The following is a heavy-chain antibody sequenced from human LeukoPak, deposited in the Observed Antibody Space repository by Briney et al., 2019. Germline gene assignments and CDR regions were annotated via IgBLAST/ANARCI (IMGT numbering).Heavy chain of an antibody. Sequence: PSETLSLTCTDSGGSISSYYWSWIRQPAGKGLEWIGRIYTSGSTNYNPSLKSRVTMSIDTSKNQFSLKLSSVTAADTAVYYCARGRRGGYSYSYNFDYWGQGTLVTVSS. J-gene: IGHJ4*02. CDR3: ARGRRGGYSYSYNFDY. V-gene: IGHV4-4*07. D-gene: IGHD5-18*01. CDR1: GGSISSYY. CDR2: IYTSGST.